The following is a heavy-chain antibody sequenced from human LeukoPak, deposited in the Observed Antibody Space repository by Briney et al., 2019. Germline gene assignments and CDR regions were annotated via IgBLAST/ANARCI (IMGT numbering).Heavy chain of an antibody. CDR1: GFTFSSYW. CDR2: IKSKTDGGTT. CDR3: TTGGYGDYVRGAFDI. V-gene: IGHV3-15*01. Sequence: GGSLRLSCAASGFTFSSYWMSWVRQAPGKGLEWVGRIKSKTDGGTTDYAAPVKGRFTISRDDSKNTLYLQMNSLKTEDTAVYYCTTGGYGDYVRGAFDIWGQGTMVTVSS. J-gene: IGHJ3*02. D-gene: IGHD4-17*01.